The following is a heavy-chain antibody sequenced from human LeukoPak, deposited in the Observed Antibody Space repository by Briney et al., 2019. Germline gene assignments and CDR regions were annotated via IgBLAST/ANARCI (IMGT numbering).Heavy chain of an antibody. CDR1: AYTFTSYA. Sequence: ASVKLSSKASAYTFTSYAMNWVRQAPGQGLEWMGWINTNTGHPTYTKGFTGPFLFSLDPPVRPAYLQISSLQAEDTAVSYRARVRLYGDARYWFDPGGQGTLVTVSS. J-gene: IGHJ5*02. CDR2: INTNTGHP. D-gene: IGHD4-17*01. CDR3: ARVRLYGDARYWFDP. V-gene: IGHV7-4-1*02.